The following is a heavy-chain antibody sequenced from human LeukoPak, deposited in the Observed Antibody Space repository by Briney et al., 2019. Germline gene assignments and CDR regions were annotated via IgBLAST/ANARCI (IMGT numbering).Heavy chain of an antibody. CDR1: GFTFSSYA. J-gene: IGHJ4*02. D-gene: IGHD2-15*01. Sequence: GGSLRLSCAASGFTFSSYAMSWVRQAPGKGLEWVSGISGSGGSTYYADSVKGRFTISRDNSKNTLYLQMNSLRAEDTAVYYCAKDLVVVAATPGNYFDYWGQGTLVTVSS. V-gene: IGHV3-23*01. CDR2: ISGSGGST. CDR3: AKDLVVVAATPGNYFDY.